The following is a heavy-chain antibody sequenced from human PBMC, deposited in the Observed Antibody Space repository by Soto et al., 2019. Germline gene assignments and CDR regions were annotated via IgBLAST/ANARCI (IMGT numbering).Heavy chain of an antibody. J-gene: IGHJ6*02. D-gene: IGHD1-26*01. CDR3: ARDGSHIQPYYYYGMDV. CDR2: IYYSGST. CDR1: GGSISSGDYY. Sequence: PSETLSLTCTVSGGSISSGDYYWSWIRQPPGKGLEWIGYIYYSGSTYYNPSLKSRVTISVDTSKNQFSLKLSSVTAADTAVYYCARDGSHIQPYYYYGMDVWGQGTTVTVSS. V-gene: IGHV4-30-4*02.